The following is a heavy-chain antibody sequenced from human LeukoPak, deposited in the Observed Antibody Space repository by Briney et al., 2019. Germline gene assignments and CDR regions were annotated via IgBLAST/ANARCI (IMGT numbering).Heavy chain of an antibody. CDR1: GSTFRNYG. Sequence: GGSLRLSCAASGSTFRNYGMHWVRQAPGKGLEWVATIWYDGTDKYYADSVTGRLTVSRDNSKNTLYLQINSLRAEDTAVYYCARDQGTTVTTRECGYFAFWGQGTLVTVSS. V-gene: IGHV3-33*01. D-gene: IGHD4-17*01. J-gene: IGHJ4*02. CDR3: ARDQGTTVTTRECGYFAF. CDR2: IWYDGTDK.